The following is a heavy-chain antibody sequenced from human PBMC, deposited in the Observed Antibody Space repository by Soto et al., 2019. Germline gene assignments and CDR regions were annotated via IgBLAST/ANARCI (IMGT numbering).Heavy chain of an antibody. CDR3: ARGTSSYCSGGSCHNPYSYMAV. Sequence: PGWSLRLACAASGFTVRSYDMHWVRQATGKGLEWVSAIGTAGDTYYPGSVKGRFTISRENAKNSLYLQMNSLRAGDTAVYYCARGTSSYCSGGSCHNPYSYMAVRGNGTTVTVSS. J-gene: IGHJ6*03. CDR2: IGTAGDT. D-gene: IGHD2-15*01. CDR1: GFTVRSYD. V-gene: IGHV3-13*01.